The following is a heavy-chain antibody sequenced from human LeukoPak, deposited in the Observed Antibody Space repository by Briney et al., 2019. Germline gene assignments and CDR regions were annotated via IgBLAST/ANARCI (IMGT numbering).Heavy chain of an antibody. CDR1: GGSFSGYY. Sequence: PSETLSLTCAVYGGSFSGYYWSWIRQPPGKGLEWIGEINHSGSTNYNPSLKSRVTISVDTSKNQFSLKLSSVTAADTAVYYCARAIPSYILTGSHAFDIWGQGTMVTVSS. J-gene: IGHJ3*02. CDR3: ARAIPSYILTGSHAFDI. V-gene: IGHV4-34*01. D-gene: IGHD3-9*01. CDR2: INHSGST.